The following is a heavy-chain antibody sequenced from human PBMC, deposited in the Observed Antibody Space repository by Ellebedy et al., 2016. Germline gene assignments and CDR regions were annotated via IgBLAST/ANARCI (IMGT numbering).Heavy chain of an antibody. CDR2: IYYSGST. J-gene: IGHJ4*02. D-gene: IGHD6-6*01. CDR1: GGSISSYY. CDR3: AREYSSSYIGFDY. Sequence: GSLRLSCTVSGGSISSYYWSWIRQPPGKGLEWIGYIYYSGSTNYNPSLKSRVTISVDTSKNQFSLKLSSVTAADTAVYYCAREYSSSYIGFDYWGQGTLVTVSS. V-gene: IGHV4-59*01.